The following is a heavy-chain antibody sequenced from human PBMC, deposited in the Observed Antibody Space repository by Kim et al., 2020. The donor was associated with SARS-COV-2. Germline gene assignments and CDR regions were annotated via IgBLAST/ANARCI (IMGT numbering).Heavy chain of an antibody. J-gene: IGHJ4*02. CDR2: IYYSGST. D-gene: IGHD3-10*01. CDR1: GGSISSGGYY. CDR3: ARERPQSLWFGESTMVN. Sequence: SETLSLTCTVSGGSISSGGYYWSWIRQHPGKGLEWIGYIYYSGSTYYNPSLKSRVTISVDTSKNQFSLKLSSVTAADTAVYYCARERPQSLWFGESTMVNWGQGTLVTVSS. V-gene: IGHV4-31*03.